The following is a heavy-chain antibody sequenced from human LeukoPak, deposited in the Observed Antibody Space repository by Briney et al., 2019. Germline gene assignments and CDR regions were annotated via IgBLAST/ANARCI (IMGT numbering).Heavy chain of an antibody. Sequence: ASVKVSCKASGYTFTSYGISWVRQAPGQGLEWMGWISAYNGNTNYAQKLQGRVTMTTDTSTSTAYMELRSLRSDDTAVYYCARVAHLVAAAGTMSWFDPWGQGTLVTVPS. V-gene: IGHV1-18*01. CDR2: ISAYNGNT. CDR1: GYTFTSYG. J-gene: IGHJ5*02. D-gene: IGHD6-13*01. CDR3: ARVAHLVAAAGTMSWFDP.